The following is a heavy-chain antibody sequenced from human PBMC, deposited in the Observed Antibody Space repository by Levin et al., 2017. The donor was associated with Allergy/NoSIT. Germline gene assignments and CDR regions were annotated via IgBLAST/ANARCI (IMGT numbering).Heavy chain of an antibody. Sequence: SETLSLTCAVYGGSFSGYYWSWIRQPPGKGLEWIGEINHSGSTNYNPSLKSRVTISVDTSKNQFSLKLSSVTAADTAVYYCARTYYDFWSGYPHYFDYWGQGTLVTVSS. CDR3: ARTYYDFWSGYPHYFDY. J-gene: IGHJ4*02. CDR2: INHSGST. D-gene: IGHD3-3*01. CDR1: GGSFSGYY. V-gene: IGHV4-34*01.